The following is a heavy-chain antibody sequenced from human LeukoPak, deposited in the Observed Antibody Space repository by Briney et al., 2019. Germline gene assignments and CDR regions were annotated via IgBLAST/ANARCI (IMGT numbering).Heavy chain of an antibody. V-gene: IGHV1-2*02. CDR3: ASRYDSSGYYYVDY. CDR1: GYTFTGYY. D-gene: IGHD3-22*01. J-gene: IGHJ4*02. CDR2: INPNSGGT. Sequence: ASVKVSCKXSGYTFTGYYMHWVRQAPGQGLEWMGWINPNSGGTNYAQKFQGRVTMTRDTSISTAYMELSRLRSDDTAVYYCASRYDSSGYYYVDYWGPGTLVTVSS.